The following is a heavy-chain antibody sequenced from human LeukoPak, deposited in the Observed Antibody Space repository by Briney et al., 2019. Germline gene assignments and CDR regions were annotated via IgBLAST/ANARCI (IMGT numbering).Heavy chain of an antibody. D-gene: IGHD1-14*01. V-gene: IGHV3-74*01. Sequence: SLSPSCAVSGFTLRNYWMHWVRPAPAKGRVWVSCIGDDATNTIYADSVKGRFTISRDNAKNTVYLQMNSLRAEDAGLYDCSRGGVNHSFDVWGQGTMVTVSS. CDR1: GFTLRNYW. J-gene: IGHJ3*01. CDR3: SRGGVNHSFDV. CDR2: IGDDATNT.